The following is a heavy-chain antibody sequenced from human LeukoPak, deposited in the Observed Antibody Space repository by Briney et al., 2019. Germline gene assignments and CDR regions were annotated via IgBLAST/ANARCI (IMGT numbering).Heavy chain of an antibody. D-gene: IGHD6-19*01. V-gene: IGHV4-59*01. CDR3: ARHDSSGWYLFDY. J-gene: IGHJ4*02. CDR2: IYYSGST. CDR1: GGSISSYY. Sequence: PSETLSLTRTVSGGSISSYYWGWSRQPSGKGLEWIGYIYYSGSTNYNPSLKSRVTISVDTSKNQFSLKLSSVTAADTAVYYCARHDSSGWYLFDYWGQGTLVTVSS.